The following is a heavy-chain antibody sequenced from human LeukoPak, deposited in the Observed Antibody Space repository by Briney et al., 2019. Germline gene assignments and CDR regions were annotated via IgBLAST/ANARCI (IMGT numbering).Heavy chain of an antibody. Sequence: QSGGSLRLSCAASGFTFSSYWMHWVRQVPGKGLVWVANIKQDGSEKYYVDSVKGRFTISRDNAKNSLYLQMNSLRAEDTAVYYCARDQRYCSSSSCPWEPFDYWGQGTLVTVSS. CDR1: GFTFSSYW. J-gene: IGHJ4*02. V-gene: IGHV3-7*03. CDR3: ARDQRYCSSSSCPWEPFDY. CDR2: IKQDGSEK. D-gene: IGHD2-2*01.